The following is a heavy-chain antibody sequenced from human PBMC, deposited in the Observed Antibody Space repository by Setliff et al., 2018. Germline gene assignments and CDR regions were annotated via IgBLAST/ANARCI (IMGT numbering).Heavy chain of an antibody. CDR2: ISGYNGNT. J-gene: IGHJ4*02. Sequence: GASVKVSCKASGYTFSNYGVTWVRQAPGQGLEWMGWISGYNGNTKYAQKLQGRVTMTTDTSTSTAYLELRSLTSDDTAVYYCSRLVRYCTTTSCQGASGAELWGQGTLVTVSS. D-gene: IGHD2-2*01. CDR1: GYTFSNYG. CDR3: SRLVRYCTTTSCQGASGAEL. V-gene: IGHV1-18*01.